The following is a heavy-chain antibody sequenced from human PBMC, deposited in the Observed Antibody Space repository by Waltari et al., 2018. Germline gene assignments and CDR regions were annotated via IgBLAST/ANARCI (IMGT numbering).Heavy chain of an antibody. Sequence: QVQLVQSGAEVKNPGSSVTVSCKASGGTFVSYAVSWVRQAPGKGTEWMGDINPICTTTNSPQKCQGRVTITADESTSTAFMELTSLKSDDTAFYYCARGPMTATGQGYFDIWGRGTLVTVSS. CDR2: INPICTTT. CDR1: GGTFVSYA. D-gene: IGHD5-18*01. V-gene: IGHV1-69*01. J-gene: IGHJ2*01. CDR3: ARGPMTATGQGYFDI.